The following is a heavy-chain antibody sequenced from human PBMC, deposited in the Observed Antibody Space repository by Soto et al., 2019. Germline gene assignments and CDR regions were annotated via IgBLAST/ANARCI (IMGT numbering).Heavy chain of an antibody. Sequence: EVQLVESGGGLIQPGGSLRLSCAISGFSVRANYMSWVRQAPGKGLDWVSVIYDTDTTYYADSVKGRFIISRDISKNILYLQMNILRADDPALYYCHGYGYWGQGTLVTVSS. V-gene: IGHV3-53*01. CDR3: HGYGY. D-gene: IGHD5-18*01. J-gene: IGHJ4*02. CDR1: GFSVRANY. CDR2: IYDTDTT.